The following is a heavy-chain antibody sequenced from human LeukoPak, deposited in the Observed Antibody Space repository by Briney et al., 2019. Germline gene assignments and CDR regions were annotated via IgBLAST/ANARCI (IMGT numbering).Heavy chain of an antibody. CDR1: GYTFTGYY. D-gene: IGHD2-15*01. V-gene: IGHV1-2*02. CDR3: ASSGGGGTSWFDP. Sequence: ASVKVSCTASGYTFTGYYMHWVRQAPGQGLEWMGWINPNSGGTKYAQKFQGRFTMTRDASSSTAYMDLSSLRSDDTAVHFCASSGGGGTSWFDPWGQGTLVTVSS. J-gene: IGHJ5*02. CDR2: INPNSGGT.